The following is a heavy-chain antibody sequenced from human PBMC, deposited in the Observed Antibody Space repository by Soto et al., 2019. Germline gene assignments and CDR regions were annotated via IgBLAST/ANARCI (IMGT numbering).Heavy chain of an antibody. D-gene: IGHD2-2*01. CDR2: IYHSGST. Sequence: PSETLSLTCTVSGDSSSSGGYSWSWIRQPPGKGLEWIGYIYHSGSTSYNPSLKSRVTISVDGSKNQFSLKMNSVTAADTAVYYCARGSIEYFDYWGQGTLVTVS. J-gene: IGHJ4*02. V-gene: IGHV4-30-2*01. CDR3: ARGSIEYFDY. CDR1: GDSSSSGGYS.